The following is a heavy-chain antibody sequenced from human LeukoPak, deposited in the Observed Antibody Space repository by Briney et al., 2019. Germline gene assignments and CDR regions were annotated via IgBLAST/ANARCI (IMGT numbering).Heavy chain of an antibody. CDR1: GFTFSSYG. D-gene: IGHD5-18*01. V-gene: IGHV3-33*06. CDR2: IWCDGSNK. J-gene: IGHJ4*02. Sequence: GGSLRLSCAASGFTFSSYGMHWVRQAPGKGLEWVAVIWCDGSNKYYADSVKGRFTISRDNSKNTLYLQMNSLRAEDTAVYYCANRFSYGPNEYFGYWGQGTLVTVSS. CDR3: ANRFSYGPNEYFGY.